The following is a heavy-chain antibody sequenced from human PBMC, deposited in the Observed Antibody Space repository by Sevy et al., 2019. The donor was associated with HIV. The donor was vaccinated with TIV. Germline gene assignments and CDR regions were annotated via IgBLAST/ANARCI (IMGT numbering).Heavy chain of an antibody. Sequence: GESLKISCKGSGYSFTSYWIGWVRQMPGKGLEWMGIIYPGDPDTRYSPSFQAQVTISADKSISPAYLQWSSLKASDTAMYYCAGRTRGYSGYGEDAFDIWGQGTMVTVSS. D-gene: IGHD5-12*01. CDR2: IYPGDPDT. V-gene: IGHV5-51*01. J-gene: IGHJ3*02. CDR3: AGRTRGYSGYGEDAFDI. CDR1: GYSFTSYW.